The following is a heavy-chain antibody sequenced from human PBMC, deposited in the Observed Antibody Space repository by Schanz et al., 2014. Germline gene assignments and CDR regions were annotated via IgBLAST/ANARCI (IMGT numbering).Heavy chain of an antibody. J-gene: IGHJ4*02. CDR3: AKHVRSLTGNDY. V-gene: IGHV3-11*01. CDR1: GFTFSDYY. D-gene: IGHD3-9*01. Sequence: QVQLVESGGGLVKPGGSLRLSCAASGFTFSDYYMTWMRQAPGKGLEWVSYISSSSGTIYYADSVKGRFTISRDNAKNLLYLQVNSLRAEDTAVYYCAKHVRSLTGNDYWGQGTLVTVSS. CDR2: ISSSSGTI.